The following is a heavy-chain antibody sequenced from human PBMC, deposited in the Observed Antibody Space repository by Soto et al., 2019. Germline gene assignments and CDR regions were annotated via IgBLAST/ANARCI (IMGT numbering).Heavy chain of an antibody. CDR2: ISYSGST. V-gene: IGHV4-59*01. CDR1: GGSISGYY. CDR3: ARGWGEAFDY. Sequence: QVQLQESGPGLVKPSETLSLTCTVSGGSISGYYWSWIRQPPGKGLEWIGYISYSGSTNYNPSLKSRLTISPDTSKNQFSLKLSSVTAADTAVYYCARGWGEAFDYWGQGTLVTVSS. D-gene: IGHD3-16*01. J-gene: IGHJ4*02.